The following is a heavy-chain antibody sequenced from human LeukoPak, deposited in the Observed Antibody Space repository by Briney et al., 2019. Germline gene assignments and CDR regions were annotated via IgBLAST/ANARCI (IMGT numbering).Heavy chain of an antibody. V-gene: IGHV1-2*02. CDR1: GYTFTSYY. D-gene: IGHD2-2*02. J-gene: IGHJ3*02. Sequence: ASVKVSCKASGYTFTSYYMHWVRQAPGQGLEWMGWINPNSGGTNYAQKFQGRVTMTRDTSISTAYMELSRLRSDDTAVYYCARTGYCSSTSCYISPDAFDIWGQGTMVTVSS. CDR3: ARTGYCSSTSCYISPDAFDI. CDR2: INPNSGGT.